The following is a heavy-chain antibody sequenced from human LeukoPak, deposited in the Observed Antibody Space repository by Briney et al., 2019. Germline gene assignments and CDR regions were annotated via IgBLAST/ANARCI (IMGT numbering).Heavy chain of an antibody. CDR1: GGSISSYY. CDR2: IYYSGST. CDR3: ARHEGPTYYYDTS. D-gene: IGHD3-10*01. Sequence: SETLSLTCTVSGGSISSYYWSWIRQPPGKGLDWIGYIYYSGSTNYNPSLKSRVTISVDTSKNQFSMKLSSVTAADTAVYYCARHEGPTYYYDTSWGQGTLVTVSS. J-gene: IGHJ5*02. V-gene: IGHV4-59*08.